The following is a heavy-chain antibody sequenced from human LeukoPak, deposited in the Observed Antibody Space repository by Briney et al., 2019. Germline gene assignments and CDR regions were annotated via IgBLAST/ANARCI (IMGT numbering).Heavy chain of an antibody. V-gene: IGHV4-59*01. CDR3: ARATVTYDFWSGYPSYFDS. Sequence: NPGGSLRLSCAVSGFSFSSFWMSWVRQAPGKGPEWIGNVFHTGNTNYSPSLRSRVTISLDTSKNQFSLSLRSVTAADTAVYYCARATVTYDFWSGYPSYFDSWGQGTLVTVSS. D-gene: IGHD3-3*01. J-gene: IGHJ4*02. CDR1: GFSFSSFW. CDR2: VFHTGNT.